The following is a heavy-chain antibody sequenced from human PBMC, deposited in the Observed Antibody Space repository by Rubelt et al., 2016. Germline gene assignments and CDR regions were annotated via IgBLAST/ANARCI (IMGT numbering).Heavy chain of an antibody. CDR3: LTYSHNVGGSWFDP. CDR2: IQYTGSA. Sequence: QLQMQESGPGLVKPSETLSLTCTVSGDSIGSNYDFWAWIRQPPGKELEWLASIQYTGSAYYNPSLKSRVTISVDRSKNQLSLKMTSVTAADTAVYYCLTYSHNVGGSWFDPWGRGTLVTVSS. J-gene: IGHJ5*02. D-gene: IGHD3-16*01. V-gene: IGHV4-39*01. CDR1: GDSIGSNYDF.